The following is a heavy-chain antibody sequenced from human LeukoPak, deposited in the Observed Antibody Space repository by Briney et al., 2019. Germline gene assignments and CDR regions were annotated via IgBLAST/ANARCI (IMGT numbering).Heavy chain of an antibody. CDR1: GFTFSSYW. Sequence: GGSLRLSCAASGFTFSSYWMHWVRQAPGKGLVWVSRINSDGSSTSYADSVKGRFTISRDNAKNTLYLQMNSLRAEDTAVYYCARATVVTHDAFDIWGQGTMVTVSS. CDR3: ARATVVTHDAFDI. J-gene: IGHJ3*02. V-gene: IGHV3-74*01. D-gene: IGHD4-23*01. CDR2: INSDGSST.